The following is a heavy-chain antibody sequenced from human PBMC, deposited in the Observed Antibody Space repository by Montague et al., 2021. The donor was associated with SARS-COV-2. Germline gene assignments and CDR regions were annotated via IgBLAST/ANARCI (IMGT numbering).Heavy chain of an antibody. D-gene: IGHD1/OR15-1a*01. J-gene: IGHJ4*02. Sequence: SETLSLTCTVSGGSLSGHHWSWIRQPPGKGLEWIGYILHSGNTNYNPSLKSRVTISVDTSKNQFSLRLTSVTAADTAVYYCARLNWDNDSVFDSWGQGAVVAVSS. V-gene: IGHV4-59*11. CDR2: ILHSGNT. CDR1: GGSLSGHH. CDR3: ARLNWDNDSVFDS.